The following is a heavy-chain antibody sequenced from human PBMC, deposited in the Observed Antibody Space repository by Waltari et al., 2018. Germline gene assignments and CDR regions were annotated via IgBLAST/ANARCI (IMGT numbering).Heavy chain of an antibody. CDR2: RNPNSGNT. V-gene: IGHV1-8*01. CDR1: GYTFTSYD. Sequence: QVQLVQSGAEVKKPGASVKVSCKASGYTFTSYDINWVRQATGQGLEWMGWRNPNSGNTGYARKFQGRVTMTRNTSISTAYMELSSLRSEATAVYYCARGKGRGRGDAFDIWGQGTMVTVSS. CDR3: ARGKGRGRGDAFDI. J-gene: IGHJ3*02. D-gene: IGHD3-10*01.